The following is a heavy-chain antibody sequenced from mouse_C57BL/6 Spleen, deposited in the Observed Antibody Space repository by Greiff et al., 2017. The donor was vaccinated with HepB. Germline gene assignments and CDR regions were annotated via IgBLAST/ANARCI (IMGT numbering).Heavy chain of an antibody. Sequence: VQRVESGPGLVQPSQSLSITCTVSGFSLTSYGVHWVRQPPGKGLEWLGVIWSGGSTDYNAAFISRLSISKYNSKSQVFFKMNSLQADDTAIYYCAKEAITTVVEGYFDVWGTGTTVTVSS. CDR1: GFSLTSYG. J-gene: IGHJ1*03. D-gene: IGHD1-1*01. CDR2: IWSGGST. V-gene: IGHV2-4*01. CDR3: AKEAITTVVEGYFDV.